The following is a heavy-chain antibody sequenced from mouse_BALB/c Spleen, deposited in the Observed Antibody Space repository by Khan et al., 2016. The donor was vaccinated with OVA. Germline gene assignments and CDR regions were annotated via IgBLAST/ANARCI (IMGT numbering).Heavy chain of an antibody. D-gene: IGHD2-10*01. V-gene: IGHV2-6-1*01. CDR1: GFSLTNYG. CDR3: ARQPYYHYNIMDY. Sequence: QVQLKQSGPGLVAPSQSLSITCTISGFSLTNYGVHWVRQPPGKGLVWLVVIWSDGSTTYNSPLKSRLTISKDNSKSQVFLKMNSLQTDDTAMYFCARQPYYHYNIMDYWGQGTSVTVSS. J-gene: IGHJ4*01. CDR2: IWSDGST.